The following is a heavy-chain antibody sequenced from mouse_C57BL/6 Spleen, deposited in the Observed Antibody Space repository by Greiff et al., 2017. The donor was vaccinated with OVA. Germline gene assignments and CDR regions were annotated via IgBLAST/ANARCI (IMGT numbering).Heavy chain of an antibody. CDR2: IYPSDSET. CDR1: GYTFTSYW. Sequence: QVQLQQPGAELVRPGSSVKLSCKASGYTFTSYWMDWVKQRPGQGLEWIGNIYPSDSETHYNQKFKDKATLTVDKSSSTAYMQLSSLTSEDSAVYYCALLDGYYLAWFAYWGQGTLVTVSA. J-gene: IGHJ3*01. D-gene: IGHD2-3*01. V-gene: IGHV1-61*01. CDR3: ALLDGYYLAWFAY.